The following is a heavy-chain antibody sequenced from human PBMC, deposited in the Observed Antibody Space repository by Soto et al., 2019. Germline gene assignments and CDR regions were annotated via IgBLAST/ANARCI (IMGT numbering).Heavy chain of an antibody. CDR1: GGTLSDHG. D-gene: IGHD3-10*01. V-gene: IGHV1-69*06. Sequence: QVQLEQSGAEVKKPGSSVKVSCKASGGTLSDHGVAWLRQAPGQGLEWMGGTITVFNTAKYAQKFQVRVTVTADKFTNIAYMELSSLRSEDTAFYFCARGVYGSGNYYTVPSAFDIWGQGTMVIVSS. J-gene: IGHJ3*02. CDR3: ARGVYGSGNYYTVPSAFDI. CDR2: TITVFNTA.